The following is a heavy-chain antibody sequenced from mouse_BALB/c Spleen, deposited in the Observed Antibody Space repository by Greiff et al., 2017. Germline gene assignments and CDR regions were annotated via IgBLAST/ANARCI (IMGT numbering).Heavy chain of an antibody. J-gene: IGHJ3*01. Sequence: DVQLVESGGGLVKPGGSLKLSCAASGFTFSSYAMSWVRQSPEKRLEWVAEISSGGSYTYYPDTVTGRFTISRDNAKNTLYLEMSSLRSEDTAMYYCAREGGYDGGWFAYWGQGTLVTVSA. CDR3: AREGGYDGGWFAY. CDR1: GFTFSSYA. V-gene: IGHV5-9-4*01. D-gene: IGHD2-3*01. CDR2: ISSGGSYT.